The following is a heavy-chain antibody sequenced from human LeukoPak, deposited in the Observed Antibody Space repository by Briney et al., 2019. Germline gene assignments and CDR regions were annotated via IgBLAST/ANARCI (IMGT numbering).Heavy chain of an antibody. CDR3: ARAPAVAAAAGYYYYYYGMDV. CDR2: IIPILGIA. V-gene: IGHV1-69*04. Sequence: SVKVSCKASGGTSSSYAISWVRQAPGQGLEWMGRIIPILGIANYAQKFQGRVTITADKSTSTAYMELSSLRSEDTAVYYCARAPAVAAAAGYYYYYYGMDVWGQGTTVTVSS. D-gene: IGHD6-13*01. CDR1: GGTSSSYA. J-gene: IGHJ6*02.